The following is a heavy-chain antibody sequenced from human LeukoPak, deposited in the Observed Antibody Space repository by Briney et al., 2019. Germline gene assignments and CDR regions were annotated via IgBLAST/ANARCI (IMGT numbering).Heavy chain of an antibody. D-gene: IGHD3-22*01. Sequence: PGGSLRLSCAASGFTFSSYGMSWVRQAPGKGLEWVSSISSSSNYIYYADSVKGRFTISRDNAKNTLNLQMNSLRAEDTAVYYCARDLGQYYDTSDNWFDPWGQGTLVTVSS. CDR1: GFTFSSYG. V-gene: IGHV3-21*01. CDR2: ISSSSNYI. CDR3: ARDLGQYYDTSDNWFDP. J-gene: IGHJ5*02.